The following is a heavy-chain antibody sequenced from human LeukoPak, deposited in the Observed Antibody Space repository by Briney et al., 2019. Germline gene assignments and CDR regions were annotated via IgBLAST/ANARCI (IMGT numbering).Heavy chain of an antibody. Sequence: VASVRVSCMASGGTFSSYTISWVRQARGQGLEWMGRIIPILGIANYAQKFQGRVTITAEKSTSTAYMELSSLRSEDTAVYYCARDASDYYGSASYYVYWGQGTLVTVSS. CDR1: GGTFSSYT. CDR3: ARDASDYYGSASYYVY. D-gene: IGHD3-10*01. J-gene: IGHJ4*02. CDR2: IIPILGIA. V-gene: IGHV1-69*04.